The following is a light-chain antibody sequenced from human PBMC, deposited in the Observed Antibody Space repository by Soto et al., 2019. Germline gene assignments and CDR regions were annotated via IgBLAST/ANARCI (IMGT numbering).Light chain of an antibody. Sequence: QSALTQPASVSGSPGQTITISCTGTSSDVGGYKHVSWYQHHPGKAPKLMIYEVSNRPSGVSNRFSGSKSGYTASLTISVLQDEDEADYYCNSQRSSGTRVFGTGTKVTVL. CDR3: NSQRSSGTRV. V-gene: IGLV2-14*01. CDR1: SSDVGGYKH. J-gene: IGLJ1*01. CDR2: EVS.